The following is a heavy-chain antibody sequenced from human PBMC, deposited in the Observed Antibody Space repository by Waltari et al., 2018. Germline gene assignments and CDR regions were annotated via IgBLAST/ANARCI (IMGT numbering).Heavy chain of an antibody. V-gene: IGHV4-39*01. CDR2: IFYSGST. CDR1: GDSISRSRYY. D-gene: IGHD3-22*01. Sequence: QVQLQESGPGLVKPSETLSLTCTVPGDSISRSRYYWGWFRQTPGKGLEWIGGIFYSGSTYYNPSLRSRVTISRDTSKNQFSLKVTSVTAADTAVYYCARKYHSSGYYFLGWFDPWGQGTLVTVSS. J-gene: IGHJ5*02. CDR3: ARKYHSSGYYFLGWFDP.